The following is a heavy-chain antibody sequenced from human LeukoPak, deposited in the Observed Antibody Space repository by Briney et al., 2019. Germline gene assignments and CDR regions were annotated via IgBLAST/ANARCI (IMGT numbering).Heavy chain of an antibody. Sequence: GASVKVSCKASGYTFTSNYMHWVRQAPGQGLEWMGIINPSGGSTSSAQKFQGRVTMTRDTSTSTVYMELSSLRSEDTAVYYCARGSSWLYYFDYWGQGTLVTVSS. CDR3: ARGSSWLYYFDY. V-gene: IGHV1-46*01. J-gene: IGHJ4*02. CDR2: INPSGGST. D-gene: IGHD6-13*01. CDR1: GYTFTSNY.